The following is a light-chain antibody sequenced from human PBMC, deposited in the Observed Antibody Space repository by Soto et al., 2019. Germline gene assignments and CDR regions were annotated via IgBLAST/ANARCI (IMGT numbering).Light chain of an antibody. Sequence: DIVMTQSPDSLAVSLGERATINCKSSQSVLYSSNNKNYLAWYQQKPGQPPKLLFYWASTRESGGADRFSGSGSGTDFTLTISSLQTEDVAVYYCQQYYSTPWTFGQGTKVDIK. V-gene: IGKV4-1*01. CDR1: QSVLYSSNNKNY. CDR2: WAS. CDR3: QQYYSTPWT. J-gene: IGKJ1*01.